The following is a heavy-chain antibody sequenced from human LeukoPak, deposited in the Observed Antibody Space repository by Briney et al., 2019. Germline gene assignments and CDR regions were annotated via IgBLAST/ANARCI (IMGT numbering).Heavy chain of an antibody. J-gene: IGHJ6*03. V-gene: IGHV4-39*07. Sequence: PSETLSLTSSVSGGSTSTSSYFCGWIRHPPRNGLEWIANIHYTGNTYYSPSLKSRVTISLDTSKDQFFLKMNSVTAADTAVYYCARDSRSSGWLFYFYYMDVWGKGTTVSVSS. CDR2: IHYTGNT. D-gene: IGHD6-19*01. CDR3: ARDSRSSGWLFYFYYMDV. CDR1: GGSTSTSSYF.